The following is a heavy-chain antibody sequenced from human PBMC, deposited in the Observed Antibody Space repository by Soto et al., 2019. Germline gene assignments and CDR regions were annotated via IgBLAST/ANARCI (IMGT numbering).Heavy chain of an antibody. CDR3: ARLGGYDYQPDY. CDR1: GYSFTSYC. Sequence: PGDSQKSSCKGCGYSFTSYCIGWVRQMPGKGLEWMGIIYPGDSDTRYSPSFEGQVTISADKSISTAYLQWSSLKASDTAMYYCARLGGYDYQPDYWGQGALVTVSS. V-gene: IGHV5-51*01. D-gene: IGHD5-12*01. J-gene: IGHJ4*02. CDR2: IYPGDSDT.